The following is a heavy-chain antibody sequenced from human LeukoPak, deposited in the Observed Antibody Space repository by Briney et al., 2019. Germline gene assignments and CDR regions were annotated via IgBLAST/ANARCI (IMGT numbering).Heavy chain of an antibody. CDR3: AAYYDSSGYYPTDDAFDI. Sequence: GGSLRLSCAASGFTFSNYAMHWVRQAPGKGLEWVAVIWYDGSNKYYADSVKGRFTISRDNSKNTLYLQMNSLRAEDTAVYYCAAYYDSSGYYPTDDAFDIWGQGTMVTVSS. J-gene: IGHJ3*02. D-gene: IGHD3-22*01. CDR1: GFTFSNYA. CDR2: IWYDGSNK. V-gene: IGHV3-33*01.